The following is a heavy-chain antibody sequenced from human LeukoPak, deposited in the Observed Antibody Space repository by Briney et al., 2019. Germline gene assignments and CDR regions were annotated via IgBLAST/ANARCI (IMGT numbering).Heavy chain of an antibody. D-gene: IGHD6-13*01. CDR1: GFTFSSSA. J-gene: IGHJ4*02. V-gene: IGHV3-23*01. CDR3: AKEWDSSSWCLDY. CDR2: ISASGGST. Sequence: GGSLRLSCAASGFTFSSSAMSWVRQVPGKGLEWVSGISASGGSTSYADSVRGRFTISRDNSKNTLYLQMNSLRAEDTAVYYCAKEWDSSSWCLDYWGQGTLVTVSS.